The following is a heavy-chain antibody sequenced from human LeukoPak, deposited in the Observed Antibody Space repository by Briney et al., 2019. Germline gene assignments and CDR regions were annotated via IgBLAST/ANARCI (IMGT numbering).Heavy chain of an antibody. J-gene: IGHJ4*02. Sequence: SETLSLTCTVSGGSISSSSYYWGWIRRPPGKGLEWIGSIYYSGSTYYNPSLKSRVTISVDTSKNQFSLKLSSVTAADTAVYYCARSSHSGSYYGYWGQGTLVTVSS. CDR2: IYYSGST. V-gene: IGHV4-39*07. CDR1: GGSISSSSYY. D-gene: IGHD1-26*01. CDR3: ARSSHSGSYYGY.